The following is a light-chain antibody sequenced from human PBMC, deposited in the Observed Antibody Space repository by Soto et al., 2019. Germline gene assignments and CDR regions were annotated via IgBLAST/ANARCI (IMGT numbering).Light chain of an antibody. J-gene: IGKJ1*01. Sequence: DIQMTQSPSTLSASVGDRVSINCRASQSISAWLAWYQQKPGKAPNLLIYDASSLQSGVPSRFSGIGSGTEFTLTISSLQPDDFATYYCQQYNSHWTFGQGTKVDI. V-gene: IGKV1-5*01. CDR2: DAS. CDR1: QSISAW. CDR3: QQYNSHWT.